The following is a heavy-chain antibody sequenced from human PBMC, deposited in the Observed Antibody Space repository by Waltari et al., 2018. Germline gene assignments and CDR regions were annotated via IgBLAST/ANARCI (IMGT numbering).Heavy chain of an antibody. Sequence: QLQLQESGPGLVKPSETLSLTCTVSGGSISSSSYYWGWIRQPPGKGLEWIGSIYYSGSTNYNPSLKSRVTMSVDTSKNQFSLKLSSVTAADTAVYYCASLIYSSSWALFDYWGQGTLVTVSS. CDR3: ASLIYSSSWALFDY. D-gene: IGHD6-13*01. J-gene: IGHJ4*02. V-gene: IGHV4-39*07. CDR2: IYYSGST. CDR1: GGSISSSSYY.